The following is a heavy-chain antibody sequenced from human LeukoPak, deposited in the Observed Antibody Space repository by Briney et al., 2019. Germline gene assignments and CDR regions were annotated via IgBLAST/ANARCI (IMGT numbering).Heavy chain of an antibody. CDR3: ARDKYPRYCSGGSCYVESSIVDY. CDR2: ISSSGSTI. J-gene: IGHJ4*02. D-gene: IGHD2-15*01. V-gene: IGHV3-11*01. Sequence: PGGSLRLSCAASGFTFSDYYMSWIRQAPGKGLEWVSYISSSGSTIYYADSVKGRFTISRDNAKNSLYLQMNSLRAEDTAVYYCARDKYPRYCSGGSCYVESSIVDYWGQGTLVTVSS. CDR1: GFTFSDYY.